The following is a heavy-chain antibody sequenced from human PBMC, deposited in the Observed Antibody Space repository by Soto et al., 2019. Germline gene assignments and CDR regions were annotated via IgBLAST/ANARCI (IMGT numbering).Heavy chain of an antibody. CDR3: VRLYCSGGNCYSAPVY. D-gene: IGHD2-15*01. Sequence: QVHLVQSGAEVKKPGASVKVSCKASGYTFTNYGVGWVRQAPGQGLEWMGWISAYSANTNYAQNLQGRVTMTXXTXTIXAYMELRSLSSVDTAMYYCVRLYCSGGNCYSAPVYWGQGTLVTVSS. CDR1: GYTFTNYG. J-gene: IGHJ4*02. V-gene: IGHV1-18*01. CDR2: ISAYSANT.